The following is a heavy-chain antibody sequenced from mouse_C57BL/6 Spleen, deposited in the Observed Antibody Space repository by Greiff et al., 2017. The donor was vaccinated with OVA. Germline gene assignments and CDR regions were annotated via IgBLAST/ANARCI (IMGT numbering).Heavy chain of an antibody. CDR3: ARHYYGSSYWYFDV. Sequence: VQRVESGPGLVAPSQSLSITCTVSGFSLTRSGVHWVRQPPGKGLEWLVVIWSDGSTTYNSALKSRLSISKDNSKSQVFLKMNSLQTDDTAMYYCARHYYGSSYWYFDVWGTGTTGTVSS. V-gene: IGHV2-6-1*01. CDR2: IWSDGST. D-gene: IGHD1-1*01. J-gene: IGHJ1*03. CDR1: GFSLTRSG.